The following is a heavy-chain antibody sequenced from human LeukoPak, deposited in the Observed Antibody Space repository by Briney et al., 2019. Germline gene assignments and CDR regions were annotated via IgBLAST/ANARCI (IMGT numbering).Heavy chain of an antibody. V-gene: IGHV4-59*01. D-gene: IGHD6-19*01. J-gene: IGHJ4*02. CDR3: ARGPQQWLHYFDY. Sequence: SETLSLTCTVSGGSISSYYWSWIRQPPGKGLEWIGYIYYSGSTNYNPSLKSRVTISVDTSKNQFSLKLSSATAADTAVYYCARGPQQWLHYFDYWGQGTLVTVSS. CDR2: IYYSGST. CDR1: GGSISSYY.